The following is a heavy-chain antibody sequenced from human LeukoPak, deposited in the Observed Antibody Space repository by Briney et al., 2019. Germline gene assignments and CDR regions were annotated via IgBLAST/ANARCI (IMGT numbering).Heavy chain of an antibody. CDR2: VSYSSSTI. V-gene: IGHV3-48*02. CDR3: ARDAHIVRGVNPLDY. CDR1: GFTFSSYS. D-gene: IGHD3-10*01. Sequence: GGSLRLSCAASGFTFSSYSMNWVRLAPGKGLERISYVSYSSSTIYYADSVKGRFTISRDNAKNSLYLQMNSLRDEDTAVYYCARDAHIVRGVNPLDYWGQGTLVTVSS. J-gene: IGHJ4*02.